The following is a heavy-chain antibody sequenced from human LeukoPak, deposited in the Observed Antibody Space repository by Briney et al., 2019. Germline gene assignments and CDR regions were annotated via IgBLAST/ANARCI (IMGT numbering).Heavy chain of an antibody. D-gene: IGHD5-24*01. CDR3: AKATMATTYFDY. V-gene: IGHV3-23*01. CDR1: GFTFSSYS. CDR2: ISGRGDTI. Sequence: PGGSLRLSCAASGFTFSSYSMNWVRQAPGKGPEWVSAISGRGDTIFYADSLRGRFTVSRDNSKNTLYLQMNSLRAEDTAVYYCAKATMATTYFDYWGQGTLVTVSS. J-gene: IGHJ4*02.